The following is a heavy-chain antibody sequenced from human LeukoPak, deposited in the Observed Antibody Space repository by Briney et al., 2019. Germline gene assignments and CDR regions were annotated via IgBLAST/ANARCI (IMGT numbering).Heavy chain of an antibody. D-gene: IGHD3-22*01. CDR3: ARDTNDETMIIVLKLFDL. V-gene: IGHV3-48*01. CDR2: ISSSSNHI. CDR1: GYTFSSHS. Sequence: GGSLRLSCVASGYTFSSHSMNWLRQAPGKGLEWVAYISSSSNHIFYADSVKARFTISRDNAKDSLYLHMNSLRAEDTAIYYCARDTNDETMIIVLKLFDLWGQGTRVTVSS. J-gene: IGHJ4*02.